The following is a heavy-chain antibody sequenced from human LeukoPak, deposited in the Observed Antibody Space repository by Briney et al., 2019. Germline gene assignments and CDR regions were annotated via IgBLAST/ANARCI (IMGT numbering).Heavy chain of an antibody. V-gene: IGHV3-30*03. J-gene: IGHJ4*02. Sequence: GGSLRLSCAASGFTFSIYGMHWVRQAPGKGLEWVAVISHDAKNDYFADSVKGRFTISRDNSKNTLYLQMNSLEPGDTAVYYCARDRPPVPLDHWGQGILVTVSS. CDR1: GFTFSIYG. CDR2: ISHDAKND. D-gene: IGHD6-6*01. CDR3: ARDRPPVPLDH.